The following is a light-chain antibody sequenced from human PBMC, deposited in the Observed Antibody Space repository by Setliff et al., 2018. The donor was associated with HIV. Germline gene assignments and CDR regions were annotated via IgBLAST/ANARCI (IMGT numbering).Light chain of an antibody. Sequence: QEVTISCSGSSSNIGNNYVSWYQHLPGTAPKLLIYDSNKRPSGIPDRFSGSKSGTSATLGITGLQTGDEADYYCGTWDTRLSAGGFGTGTKV. V-gene: IGLV1-51*01. J-gene: IGLJ1*01. CDR1: SSNIGNNY. CDR3: GTWDTRLSAGG. CDR2: DSN.